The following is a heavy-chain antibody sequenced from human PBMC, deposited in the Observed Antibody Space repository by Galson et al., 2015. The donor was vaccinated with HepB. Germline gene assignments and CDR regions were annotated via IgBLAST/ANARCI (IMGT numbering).Heavy chain of an antibody. CDR3: ARESSSGWYGPEAFDI. CDR1: GGSISSYY. CDR2: IYYSGST. D-gene: IGHD6-19*01. V-gene: IGHV4-59*01. J-gene: IGHJ3*02. Sequence: SETLSLTCTVSGGSISSYYWSWIRQPPGKGLEWIGYIYYSGSTNYNPSLKSRVTISVDTSKNQFSLKLSSVTAADTAVYYCARESSSGWYGPEAFDIWGQGTMVTVPS.